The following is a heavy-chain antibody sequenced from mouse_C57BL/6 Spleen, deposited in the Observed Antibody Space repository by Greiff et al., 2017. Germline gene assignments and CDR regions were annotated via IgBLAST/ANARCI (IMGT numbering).Heavy chain of an antibody. CDR3: ARYGNYFDY. J-gene: IGHJ2*01. CDR1: GYTFTSYW. CDR2: IDPSDSYT. D-gene: IGHD2-1*01. V-gene: IGHV1-69*01. Sequence: QVQLKQSGAELVMPGASVKLSCKASGYTFTSYWMHWVKQRPGQGLEWIGEIDPSDSYTNYNQKFKGKSTLTVDKSSSTAYMQLSSLTSEDSAVYYCARYGNYFDYWGQGTTLTVSS.